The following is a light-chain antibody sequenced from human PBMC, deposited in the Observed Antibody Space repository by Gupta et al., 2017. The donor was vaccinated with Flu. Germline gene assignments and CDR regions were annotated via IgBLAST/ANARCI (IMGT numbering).Light chain of an antibody. CDR3: QTWGTGFRV. V-gene: IGLV4-69*01. J-gene: IGLJ3*02. CDR1: SGRSNYA. CDR2: LNSDGSH. Sequence: QLVLTQPPSASASLGASVKLTCPLSSGRSNYAIAWHQQQPEKGPRYLMVLNSDGSHSKGDGIPDRFPGSSSGAERYLTISSLQSEDEADYYCQTWGTGFRVFGGGTKLTVL.